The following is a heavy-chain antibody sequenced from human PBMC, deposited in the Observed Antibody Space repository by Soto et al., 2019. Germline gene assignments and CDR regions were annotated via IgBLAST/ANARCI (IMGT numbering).Heavy chain of an antibody. CDR3: AKGRVYSSGWYVQEGVRDY. V-gene: IGHV3-23*01. CDR2: ISGSGGST. CDR1: GFTFSSYA. J-gene: IGHJ4*02. Sequence: EVQLLESGGGLVQPGGSLRLSCAASGFTFSSYAMSWVRQAPGKGLEWVSAISGSGGSTYYADSVKGRFTISRDNAKNTLYLQMNSLRAEDTAVYYCAKGRVYSSGWYVQEGVRDYGGQGTLVTVSS. D-gene: IGHD6-19*01.